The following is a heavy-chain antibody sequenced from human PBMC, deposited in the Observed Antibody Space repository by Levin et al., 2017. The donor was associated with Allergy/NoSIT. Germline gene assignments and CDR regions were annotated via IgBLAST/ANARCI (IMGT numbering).Heavy chain of an antibody. D-gene: IGHD5/OR15-5a*01. CDR1: GFTFSNYA. V-gene: IGHV3-33*08. CDR3: ARGPTPTASSFDY. J-gene: IGHJ4*02. CDR2: IWYDGSNT. Sequence: GGSLRLSCAASGFTFSNYAMHWVRQAPGKGLEWVAVIWYDGSNTYYADSVKGRFTISRDNSKDTLYLQINSLRDEDRAVYYCARGPTPTASSFDYWGQGTLVTVSS.